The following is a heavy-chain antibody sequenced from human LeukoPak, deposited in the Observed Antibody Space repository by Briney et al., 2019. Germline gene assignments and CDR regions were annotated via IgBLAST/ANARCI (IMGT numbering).Heavy chain of an antibody. Sequence: ASVKVSCKASGYTFSGYYVHWVRQTPGQGLDWMGWINPLSGATNLAQKFQGRVRMTRDTSSSTVSMELSRLRSDDTAVYYCARLVATQLDYWGQGTLVTVSS. D-gene: IGHD2-8*02. CDR2: INPLSGAT. V-gene: IGHV1-2*02. J-gene: IGHJ4*02. CDR1: GYTFSGYY. CDR3: ARLVATQLDY.